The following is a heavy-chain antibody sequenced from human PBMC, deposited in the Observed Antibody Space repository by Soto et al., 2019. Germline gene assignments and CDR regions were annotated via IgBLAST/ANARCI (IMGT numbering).Heavy chain of an antibody. CDR1: GFTFSNAW. Sequence: GGSLRLSCAASGFTFSNAWMSWVRQAPGKGLEWVGRIKSKTDGGTTDYAAPVKGRFTISRDDSKNTLYLQMNSLKTEDTAVYYCTTDIDDFWSGYYTGDSANYWGQGTLVTVSS. D-gene: IGHD3-3*01. V-gene: IGHV3-15*01. CDR2: IKSKTDGGTT. CDR3: TTDIDDFWSGYYTGDSANY. J-gene: IGHJ4*02.